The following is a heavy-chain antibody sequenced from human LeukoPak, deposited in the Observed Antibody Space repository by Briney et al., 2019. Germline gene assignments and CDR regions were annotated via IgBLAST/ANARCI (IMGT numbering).Heavy chain of an antibody. Sequence: GGSLRLSCAASGFTFSSYEMNCVRQAPGKGLEWVSYISSSGSTIYYADAVKGRFTISRDNAKNSLYLKMNSLRAEDTAVYYCARDNEWYGFDYWGQGTLVTVSS. CDR1: GFTFSSYE. D-gene: IGHD3-3*01. CDR2: ISSSGSTI. J-gene: IGHJ4*02. V-gene: IGHV3-48*03. CDR3: ARDNEWYGFDY.